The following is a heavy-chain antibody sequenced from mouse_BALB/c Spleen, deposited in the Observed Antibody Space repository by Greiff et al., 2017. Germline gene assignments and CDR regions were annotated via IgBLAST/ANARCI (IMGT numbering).Heavy chain of an antibody. CDR2: ILPGSGST. D-gene: IGHD1-1*01. Sequence: QVHVKQSGAELMKPGASVKISCKATGYTFSSYWIEWVKQRPGHGLEWIGEILPGSGSTNYNEKFKGKATFTADTSSNTAYMQLSSLTSEDSAVYYCASYYYGSSPYAMDYWGQGTSVTVSS. CDR1: GYTFSSYW. CDR3: ASYYYGSSPYAMDY. V-gene: IGHV1-9*01. J-gene: IGHJ4*01.